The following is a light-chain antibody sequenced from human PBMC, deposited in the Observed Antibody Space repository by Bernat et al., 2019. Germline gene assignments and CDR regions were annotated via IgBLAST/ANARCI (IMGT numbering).Light chain of an antibody. V-gene: IGLV2-11*01. CDR1: RSDIGGYNY. CDR3: CSYAGSYTWV. Sequence: QSALTQSRSVSGSPGQSVTIPCSGTRSDIGGYNYISWYQQHPGKAPKLIIYDVTKRPSGVPDRFSGSKSGNTASLTISWLQAEEEADYYCCSYAGSYTWVFGGGTKLAVL. CDR2: DVT. J-gene: IGLJ3*02.